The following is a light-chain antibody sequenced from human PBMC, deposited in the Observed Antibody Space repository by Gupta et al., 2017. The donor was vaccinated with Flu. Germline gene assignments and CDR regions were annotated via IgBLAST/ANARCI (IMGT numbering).Light chain of an antibody. CDR1: SVNIGTNY. J-gene: IGLJ1*01. Sequence: SVLSPPPSASVPPRQAVTISCSGSSVNIGTNYVSWYQQFPGTAPKLLIQMNNKRPSGVPDRFSGSKSGTSASLTISGLRSEDEADYYCAAKDDSMSTLVFGTGTKVTVL. CDR3: AAKDDSMSTLV. CDR2: MNN. V-gene: IGLV1-47*01.